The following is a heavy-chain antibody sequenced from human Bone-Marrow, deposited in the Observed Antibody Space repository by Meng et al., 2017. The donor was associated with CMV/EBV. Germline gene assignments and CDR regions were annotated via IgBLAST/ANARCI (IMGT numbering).Heavy chain of an antibody. D-gene: IGHD1-26*01. J-gene: IGHJ4*02. CDR3: ARDDSGSYYGTFDH. CDR1: GYTFTGYY. Sequence: ASVKVSCKASGYTFTGYYIHWVRQAPGQGLEWVGWINPESGETNYARQFQGRVTMTRDTSISTVFMELRRVRLDDTAVFYCARDDSGSYYGTFDHCGQGSLVTVSS. V-gene: IGHV1-2*02. CDR2: INPESGET.